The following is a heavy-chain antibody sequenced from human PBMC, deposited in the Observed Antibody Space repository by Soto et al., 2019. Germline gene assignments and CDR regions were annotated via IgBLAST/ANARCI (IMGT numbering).Heavy chain of an antibody. D-gene: IGHD6-13*01. V-gene: IGHV4-34*01. CDR2: INHSGST. CDR1: GGSFSGGD. CDR3: ARVSAAGWVDFDY. J-gene: IGHJ4*02. Sequence: SETLSLTWAVYGGSFSGGDWSWIRQPPGKGLEWIGEINHSGSTNYNPSLKSRVTISVDTSKNQFSLKLSSVTAADTAVYYCARVSAAGWVDFDYWGQGTLVTVSS.